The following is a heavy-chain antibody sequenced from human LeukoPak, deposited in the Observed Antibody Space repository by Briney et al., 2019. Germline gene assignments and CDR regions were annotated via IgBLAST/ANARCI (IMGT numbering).Heavy chain of an antibody. D-gene: IGHD3-16*01. J-gene: IGHJ3*02. Sequence: WSWIRQPPGKGLEWIGYIYHSGSTYYNPSLKSRVTISVDRSKNQFSLKLSSVTAADTAVYYCARGRGEDAFDIWGQGTMVTVSS. V-gene: IGHV4-30-2*01. CDR2: IYHSGST. CDR3: ARGRGEDAFDI.